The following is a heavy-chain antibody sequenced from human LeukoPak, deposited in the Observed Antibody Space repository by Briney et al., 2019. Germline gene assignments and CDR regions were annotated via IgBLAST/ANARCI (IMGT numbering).Heavy chain of an antibody. J-gene: IGHJ4*02. CDR3: AREAVAGDFDY. CDR2: INPNGGGT. D-gene: IGHD6-19*01. Sequence: ASVKVSCKASGYTFTGYYMHWVRQAPGQGLEWMGRINPNGGGTNYAQKFQGRVTMTRDTSISTAYMELSRLRSDDTAVYYCAREAVAGDFDYWGQGTLVTVSS. V-gene: IGHV1-2*06. CDR1: GYTFTGYY.